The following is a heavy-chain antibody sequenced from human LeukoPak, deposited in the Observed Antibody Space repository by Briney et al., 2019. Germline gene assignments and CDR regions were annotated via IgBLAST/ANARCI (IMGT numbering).Heavy chain of an antibody. CDR1: GFTFSSYA. CDR2: ISGSGGST. D-gene: IGHD1-26*01. CDR3: AKDHVEEWELLFYFDY. Sequence: GGSLRLSCPASGFTFSSYAMSWVRQAPGKGLEWVSAISGSGGSTYYADSVKGRFTISRDNSKNTLYLQMNSLRAEDTAVYYCAKDHVEEWELLFYFDYWGQGTLVTVSS. V-gene: IGHV3-23*01. J-gene: IGHJ4*02.